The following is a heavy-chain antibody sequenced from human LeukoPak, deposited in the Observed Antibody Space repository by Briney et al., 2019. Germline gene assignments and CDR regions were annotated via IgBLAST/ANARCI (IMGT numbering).Heavy chain of an antibody. Sequence: ASVRISCKASGFKSTGFFIYWVRQAPGQGLEWMGWTHRNSGGTDYAQKFKGRVTMIKDASTDTAYMELSGLTSDDTAVYYCARALSYCGSNTCSDYFDSWGQGTLVTVSS. CDR3: ARALSYCGSNTCSDYFDS. CDR1: GFKSTGFF. J-gene: IGHJ4*02. CDR2: THRNSGGT. D-gene: IGHD2-21*01. V-gene: IGHV1-2*02.